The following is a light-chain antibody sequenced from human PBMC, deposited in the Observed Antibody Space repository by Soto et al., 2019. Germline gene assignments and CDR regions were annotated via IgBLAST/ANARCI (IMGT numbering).Light chain of an antibody. J-gene: IGLJ3*02. CDR2: GVT. Sequence: QSVLTQPPSASGSPGQSVTISCTGTSSNVGGYDYVSWYQQHPGTAPKLMIYGVTKRPSGVSNRFSGSKSGNTASLTISGLQAEEEADYCCCSYAGRTTWVFGGGTKLTVL. CDR3: CSYAGRTTWV. CDR1: SSNVGGYDY. V-gene: IGLV2-8*01.